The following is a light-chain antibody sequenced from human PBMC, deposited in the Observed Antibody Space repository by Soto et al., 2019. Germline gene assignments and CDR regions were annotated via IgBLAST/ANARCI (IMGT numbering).Light chain of an antibody. V-gene: IGKV3-15*01. Sequence: EIVMTQSPATLSVSPGERATLSCRASQSVSSNLAWYQQKPGQAPRLLIYDASTRATGIPARFSGSGSGTKFTLPIISLQSADFAVYYCQQYNNWPPKHTFGQGTKLEIK. CDR1: QSVSSN. J-gene: IGKJ2*01. CDR2: DAS. CDR3: QQYNNWPPKHT.